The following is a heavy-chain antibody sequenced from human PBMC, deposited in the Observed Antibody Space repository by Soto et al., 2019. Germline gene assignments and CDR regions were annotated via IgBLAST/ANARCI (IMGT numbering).Heavy chain of an antibody. Sequence: QVQLQESGPGLVKPSETLSLTCSVSGDSISRYYWSWIRQPPGKGLEWIGYIYHSGSTSYNPSLKSRVTMSVDTPKNQVSLKLSSVTAADTAVYYCATLFKVSDLRGQHFYMDVWGKGTTVTVSS. CDR1: GDSISRYY. CDR3: ATLFKVSDLRGQHFYMDV. CDR2: IYHSGST. V-gene: IGHV4-59*01. J-gene: IGHJ6*03. D-gene: IGHD1-20*01.